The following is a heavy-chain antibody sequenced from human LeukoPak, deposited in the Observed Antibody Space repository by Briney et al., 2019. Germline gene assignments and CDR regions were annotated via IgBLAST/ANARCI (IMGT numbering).Heavy chain of an antibody. J-gene: IGHJ4*02. CDR2: ISGSGGST. CDR1: GFTFSSYG. Sequence: AGGSLRLSCAASGFTFSSYGMSWVRQAPGKGLEWVSAISGSGGSTYYADSVKGRFTISRDNSKNTLYLQMNSLRAEDTALYYCARHRTASDYWGQGTLVTVSS. V-gene: IGHV3-23*01. CDR3: ARHRTASDY. D-gene: IGHD3-16*02.